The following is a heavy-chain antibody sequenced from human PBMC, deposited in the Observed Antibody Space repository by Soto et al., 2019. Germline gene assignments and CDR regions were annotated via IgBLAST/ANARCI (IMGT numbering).Heavy chain of an antibody. J-gene: IGHJ3*02. CDR2: INTDGGSS. CDR3: AREAGYCSRTSCYRRAFDT. V-gene: IGHV3-74*03. D-gene: IGHD2-2*02. CDR1: GFTFSGHW. Sequence: EVQLVESGGDLVQPGGSLRLSCAASGFTFSGHWMHWVRQVPGKGLEWVSRINTDGGSSAYADSVKGRFTISRDNAKNTLYLQMKGLRAAQTAVYYCAREAGYCSRTSCYRRAFDTWGQGTTVTVSS.